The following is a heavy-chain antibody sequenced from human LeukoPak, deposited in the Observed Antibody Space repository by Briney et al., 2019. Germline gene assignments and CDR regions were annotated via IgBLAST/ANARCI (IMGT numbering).Heavy chain of an antibody. CDR2: IWYDGSNK. CDR3: AKHYYDSSGYYYFDY. D-gene: IGHD3-22*01. V-gene: IGHV3-33*06. Sequence: PGGSLRLSCAASGFTFSSFGMHWVRQAPGKGLEWVAVIWYDGSNKYYADSVKGRFTISRDNPKNTLYLQMNSLRAEDTAVYYCAKHYYDSSGYYYFDYWGQGTLVTVSS. CDR1: GFTFSSFG. J-gene: IGHJ4*02.